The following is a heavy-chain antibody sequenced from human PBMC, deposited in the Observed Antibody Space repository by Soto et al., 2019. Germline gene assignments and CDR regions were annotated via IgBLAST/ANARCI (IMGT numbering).Heavy chain of an antibody. CDR1: GFSISSYY. CDR3: ARGDHYDILTGYPPPFDY. CDR2: IYYSGST. J-gene: IGHJ4*02. V-gene: IGHV4-59*01. D-gene: IGHD3-9*01. Sequence: SETLSLTCTVSGFSISSYYWSWIRQPPGKGLEWIGYIYYSGSTNYNPSLKSRVTISVDTSKNQFSLKLSSVTAADTAVYYCARGDHYDILTGYPPPFDYWGQGTLVTVSS.